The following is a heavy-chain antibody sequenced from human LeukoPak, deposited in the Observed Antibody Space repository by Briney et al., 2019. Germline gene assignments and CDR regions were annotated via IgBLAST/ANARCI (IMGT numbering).Heavy chain of an antibody. D-gene: IGHD4-17*01. CDR1: GFTFSSYG. Sequence: GGSLRLSCAASGFTFSSYGMHWVRQAPGKGLEWVAVISYDGSNKYYADSVKGRFTISRDNSKNTLYLQMNSLRAEDTAVYYCAKDHAVTSAFDIWGQGTMVTVSS. CDR3: AKDHAVTSAFDI. V-gene: IGHV3-30*18. CDR2: ISYDGSNK. J-gene: IGHJ3*02.